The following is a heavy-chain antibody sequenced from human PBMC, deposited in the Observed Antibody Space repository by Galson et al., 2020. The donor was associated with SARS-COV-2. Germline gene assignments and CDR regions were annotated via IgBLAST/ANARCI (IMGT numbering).Heavy chain of an antibody. CDR3: ASARGYYGSGSYYTFDY. J-gene: IGHJ4*02. CDR2: INPNSGGT. V-gene: IGHV1-2*02. Sequence: ASVKVSCKASGYTFTGYYMHWLRQAPGQGFEGMGWINPNSGGTNYAQKFQGRVTMTRDTSISTAYMELSRLRSDDTAVYYCASARGYYGSGSYYTFDYWGQGTLVTVSS. CDR1: GYTFTGYY. D-gene: IGHD3-10*01.